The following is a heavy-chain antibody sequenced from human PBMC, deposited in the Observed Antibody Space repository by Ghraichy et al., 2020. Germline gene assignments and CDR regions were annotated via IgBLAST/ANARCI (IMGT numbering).Heavy chain of an antibody. CDR2: INPNSGGT. J-gene: IGHJ5*02. CDR3: ARAPQLWRPHWFDP. V-gene: IGHV1-2*02. CDR1: GYTFTGYY. D-gene: IGHD3-16*01. Sequence: ASVKVSCKASGYTFTGYYMHWVRQAPGHGLEWMGWINPNSGGTNYAQKFQGRVTMTRDTSISTAYMELSRLRSDDTAVYYCARAPQLWRPHWFDPWGQGTLVTVSS.